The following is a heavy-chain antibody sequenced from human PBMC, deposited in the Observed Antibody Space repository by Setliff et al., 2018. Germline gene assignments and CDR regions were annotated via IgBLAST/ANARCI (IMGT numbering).Heavy chain of an antibody. CDR2: IYSSGST. D-gene: IGHD5-18*01. V-gene: IGHV4-30-4*08. Sequence: PSETLSLTCTVSGGSISSGDYYWSWIRQPPGKGPEWIGYIYSSGSTYYNPSLKSRVSISVDTSKNQFSLKLTSVTAADTAMYYCARFTKYTYGPFDYWGQGTLVTVSS. CDR1: GGSISSGDYY. CDR3: ARFTKYTYGPFDY. J-gene: IGHJ4*02.